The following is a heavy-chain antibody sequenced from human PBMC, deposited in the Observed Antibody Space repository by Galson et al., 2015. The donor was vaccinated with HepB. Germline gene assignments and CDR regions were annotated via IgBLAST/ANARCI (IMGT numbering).Heavy chain of an antibody. J-gene: IGHJ6*02. V-gene: IGHV4-30-2*01. CDR2: IYHSGST. Sequence: TLSLTCAVSGVSITRGGYSWNWIRQPPGKALEWIGNIYHSGSTYYNPSLKSRVTILLDRSKNQFSLNLTSVTVADTAVYYCASSPRYFHGMDVWGQGTTVTVSS. CDR3: ASSPRYFHGMDV. CDR1: GVSITRGGYS.